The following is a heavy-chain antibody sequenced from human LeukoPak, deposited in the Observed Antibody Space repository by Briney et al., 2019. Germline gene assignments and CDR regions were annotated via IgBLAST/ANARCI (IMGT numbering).Heavy chain of an antibody. CDR3: ARDKSIEVSSSRDY. CDR1: GYTFTSYG. Sequence: ASVKVSCKASGYTFTSYGISWVRQAPGQGLEWMGWISAYNGNTNYAQKLQGRVTITTDTSTSTAYMELRSLRSDDTAVYYCARDKSIEVSSSRDYWGQGTLVTVSS. CDR2: ISAYNGNT. V-gene: IGHV1-18*04. D-gene: IGHD6-13*01. J-gene: IGHJ4*02.